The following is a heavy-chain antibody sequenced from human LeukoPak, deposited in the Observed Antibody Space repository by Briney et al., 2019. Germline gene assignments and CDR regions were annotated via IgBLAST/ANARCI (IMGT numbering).Heavy chain of an antibody. J-gene: IGHJ6*02. V-gene: IGHV4-34*01. D-gene: IGHD2-15*01. CDR2: INHSGST. CDR1: GGSFSGYY. CDR3: ARGLVDDYYYGMDV. Sequence: SETLSLTCAVCGGSFSGYYWSWIRQPPGKGLEWIGEINHSGSTNYNPSLKSRVTISVDTSKNQFSLKLSSVTAADTAVYYCARGLVDDYYYGMDVWGQGTTVTVSS.